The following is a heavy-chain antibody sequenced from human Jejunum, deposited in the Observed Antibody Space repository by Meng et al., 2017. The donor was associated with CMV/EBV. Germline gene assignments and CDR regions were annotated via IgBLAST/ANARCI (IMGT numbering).Heavy chain of an antibody. V-gene: IGHV3-30*02. D-gene: IGHD3-9*01. CDR3: ANIDYDILTQYYYYGMDV. CDR1: FSSYE. CDR2: IRYDGSNK. Sequence: FSSYEMNWVRQAPGKGLEWVAYIRYDGSNKNYADSVKGRFTISRDNAKNTLYLQMNSLRAEDTAVYYCANIDYDILTQYYYYGMDVWGQGTTVTVSS. J-gene: IGHJ6*02.